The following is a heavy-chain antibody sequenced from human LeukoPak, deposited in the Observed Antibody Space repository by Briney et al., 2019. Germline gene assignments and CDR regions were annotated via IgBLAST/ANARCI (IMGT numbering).Heavy chain of an antibody. CDR1: GFTFSSYG. CDR3: AKDGRQRKTYFYGSGSVNAFDI. Sequence: GGSLRLSCAASGFTFSSYGMHWVRQAPGKGLEWVAFIRYDGSNKYYADSVQGRITISRDNSKNMLYLQMNTLRDEDTALYYCAKDGRQRKTYFYGSGSVNAFDIWGQGIRVTVS. V-gene: IGHV3-30*02. D-gene: IGHD3-10*01. CDR2: IRYDGSNK. J-gene: IGHJ3*02.